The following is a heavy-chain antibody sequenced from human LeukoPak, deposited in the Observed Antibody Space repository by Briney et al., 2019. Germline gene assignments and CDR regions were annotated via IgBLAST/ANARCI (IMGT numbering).Heavy chain of an antibody. Sequence: SETLSLTCTVSGGSISSYYWSWIRQPPGKGLECIGYIYTSGSTNYNPSLKSRVTISVDTSKNQFSLKLSSVTAADAAVYYCARHSHELERPLDDWFDPWGQGTLVTVSS. CDR1: GGSISSYY. CDR2: IYTSGST. CDR3: ARHSHELERPLDDWFDP. D-gene: IGHD1-1*01. V-gene: IGHV4-4*09. J-gene: IGHJ5*02.